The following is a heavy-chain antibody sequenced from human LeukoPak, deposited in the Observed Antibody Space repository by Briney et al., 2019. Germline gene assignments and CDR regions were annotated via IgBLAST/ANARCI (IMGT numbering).Heavy chain of an antibody. D-gene: IGHD6-6*01. V-gene: IGHV5-51*01. Sequence: GESLKISCKVSGYKFSNYWIGWVRQMPGKGLEWMGIIYPGDSDTRYSPSLQGQVTISADKSISTAYLQWSSLKASDTAMYYCARHSSSFGGAFDIWGQGTMVTVSS. CDR1: GYKFSNYW. CDR3: ARHSSSFGGAFDI. CDR2: IYPGDSDT. J-gene: IGHJ3*02.